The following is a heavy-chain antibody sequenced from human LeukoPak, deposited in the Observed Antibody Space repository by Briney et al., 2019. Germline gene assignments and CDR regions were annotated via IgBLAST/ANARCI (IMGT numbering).Heavy chain of an antibody. D-gene: IGHD3-22*01. CDR3: AGRYYYDSSGSNKPDY. J-gene: IGHJ4*02. V-gene: IGHV3-21*01. Sequence: GGSLRLSCAASGFTFSSYSMNWVRQAPGKGLEWVSSISSSSSYIYYADSVKGRFTISRDNAKNSLYLQMNSLRAEDTAVYYCAGRYYYDSSGSNKPDYWGQGTLVTVSS. CDR2: ISSSSSYI. CDR1: GFTFSSYS.